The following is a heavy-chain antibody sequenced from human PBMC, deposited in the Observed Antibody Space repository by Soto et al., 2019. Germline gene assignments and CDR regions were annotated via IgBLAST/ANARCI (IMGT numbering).Heavy chain of an antibody. J-gene: IGHJ6*03. CDR2: ISAYNGNT. V-gene: IGHV1-18*01. CDR1: GYTFTSYG. CDR3: ARAASPGGNYYYYYMDV. D-gene: IGHD3-16*01. Sequence: QVQLVQSGAEVKKPGASVKVSCKASGYTFTSYGISWVRQAPGQGLEWMGWISAYNGNTNYAQKLQGRVTMTTDTSTSTAYMELRSLRSDDTAVYYCARAASPGGNYYYYYMDVWGKGTTVTVSS.